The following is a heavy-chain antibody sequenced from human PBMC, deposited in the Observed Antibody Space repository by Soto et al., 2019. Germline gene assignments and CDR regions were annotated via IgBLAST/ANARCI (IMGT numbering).Heavy chain of an antibody. J-gene: IGHJ6*02. CDR3: ARDQVYSSSWRDYYYYGMDV. V-gene: IGHV6-1*01. Sequence: SQTLSLTCAISGDSVSSNSAAWNWIRQSPSRGLEWLGRTYYRSKWYNDYAVSVKSRITINPDTSKNQFSLQLNSVTPEDTAVYYCARDQVYSSSWRDYYYYGMDVWGQGTTVTVSS. D-gene: IGHD6-13*01. CDR1: GDSVSSNSAA. CDR2: TYYRSKWYN.